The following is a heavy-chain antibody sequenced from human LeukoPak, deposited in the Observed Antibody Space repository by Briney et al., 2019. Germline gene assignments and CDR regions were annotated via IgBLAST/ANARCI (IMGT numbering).Heavy chain of an antibody. CDR1: GGTFSSYA. Sequence: SVKVSCKASGGTFSSYAISWVRQAPGQGLEWMGGIIPIFGTANYAQKFQGRVTITADESTSTAYMGLSSLRSEDTAVYYCVRDRSLWSGSYYFDYWGQGTLVTVSS. CDR3: VRDRSLWSGSYYFDY. D-gene: IGHD3-3*01. V-gene: IGHV1-69*13. CDR2: IIPIFGTA. J-gene: IGHJ4*02.